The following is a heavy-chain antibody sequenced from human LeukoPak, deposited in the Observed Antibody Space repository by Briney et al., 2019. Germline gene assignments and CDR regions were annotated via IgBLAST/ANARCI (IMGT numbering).Heavy chain of an antibody. J-gene: IGHJ4*02. CDR1: GGSFSGYC. CDR3: ASLMGGSLYYFDY. CDR2: INHSGST. D-gene: IGHD1-26*01. V-gene: IGHV4-34*01. Sequence: SETLSLTCTVYGGSFSGYCWSWIRQPPGKGLEWIGEINHSGSTNYNPSLKSRVTISVDTSKNQFSLKLSSVTAADTAVYYCASLMGGSLYYFDYWGQGTLVTVSS.